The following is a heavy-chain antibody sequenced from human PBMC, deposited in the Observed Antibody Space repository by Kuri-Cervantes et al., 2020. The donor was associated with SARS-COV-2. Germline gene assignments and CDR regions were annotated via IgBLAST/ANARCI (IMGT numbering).Heavy chain of an antibody. Sequence: ASVKVSCKASGYTFTAHHIHWVRQAPGQGLEWMGWINPNSGGTNYAQKFQGRVTMTRDTSISTAYMELSRLRSDDTAVYYCALMAGYYYYYYMDVWGKGTTVTVSS. CDR2: INPNSGGT. D-gene: IGHD5-24*01. J-gene: IGHJ6*03. CDR3: ALMAGYYYYYYMDV. V-gene: IGHV1-2*02. CDR1: GYTFTAHH.